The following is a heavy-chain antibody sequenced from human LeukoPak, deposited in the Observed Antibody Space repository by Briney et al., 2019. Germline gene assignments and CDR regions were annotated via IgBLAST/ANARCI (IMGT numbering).Heavy chain of an antibody. D-gene: IGHD3-22*01. V-gene: IGHV7-4-1*02. Sequence: ASVKVSCTASGYTFTSYYMHWVRQAPGQGLEYMGWVNTNTGNPTYAQGFTGRFVFSSDSSVSTAYLQITSLKADDSAIYFCASCNDSSGYFAYWGQGTLVTVSS. CDR1: GYTFTSYY. CDR2: VNTNTGNP. CDR3: ASCNDSSGYFAY. J-gene: IGHJ4*02.